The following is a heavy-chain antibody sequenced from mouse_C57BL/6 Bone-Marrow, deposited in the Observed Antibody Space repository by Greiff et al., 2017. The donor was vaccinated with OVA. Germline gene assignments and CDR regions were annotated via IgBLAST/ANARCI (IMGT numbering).Heavy chain of an antibody. D-gene: IGHD2-3*01. J-gene: IGHJ4*01. CDR1: GFSLTSYG. CDR2: IWSDGST. CDR3: ARHGRLLRYAMDY. Sequence: VQRVESGPGLVAPSQSLSITCTVSGFSLTSYGVHWVRQPPGKGLEWLVVIWSDGSTTYNSALKSRLSISKDNSKSQVFLKMNSLQTDDTAMYYCARHGRLLRYAMDYWGQGTSVTVSS. V-gene: IGHV2-6-1*01.